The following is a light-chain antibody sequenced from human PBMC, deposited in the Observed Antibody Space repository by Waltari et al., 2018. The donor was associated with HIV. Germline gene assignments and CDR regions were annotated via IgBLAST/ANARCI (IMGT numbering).Light chain of an antibody. CDR2: EVA. J-gene: IGLJ2*01. Sequence: QPVLTQPASVSGSPGQSITISCTGTSPDFGAYKFVSWFQQSPGKAPKLLLYEVASRPTGVSHRFSGSQSGSTASLHISGLQADDEAHYYCSAYTTYSPLAVFGGGTKLTVL. V-gene: IGLV2-14*01. CDR1: SPDFGAYKF. CDR3: SAYTTYSPLAV.